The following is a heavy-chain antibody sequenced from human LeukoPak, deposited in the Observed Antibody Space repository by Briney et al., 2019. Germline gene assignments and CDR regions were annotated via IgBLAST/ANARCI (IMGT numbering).Heavy chain of an antibody. Sequence: GGSLRLSCVASGFTFSTYGMHWVRQAPGKGLEWVAFIRYDGSLKYYADSVKGRFTISRDNSKNSLYLQMNSLRTEDTALYYCAKGKNTGSYLSHVDYWGQGTLVTVSS. V-gene: IGHV3-30*02. J-gene: IGHJ4*02. CDR3: AKGKNTGSYLSHVDY. D-gene: IGHD3-10*01. CDR1: GFTFSTYG. CDR2: IRYDGSLK.